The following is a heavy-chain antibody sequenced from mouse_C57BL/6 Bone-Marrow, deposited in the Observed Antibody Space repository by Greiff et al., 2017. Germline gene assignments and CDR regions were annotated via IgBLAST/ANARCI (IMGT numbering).Heavy chain of an antibody. CDR2: ISDAGSYT. D-gene: IGHD2-3*01. CDR1: GFTFSSYA. Sequence: EVQVVESGGGLVKPGGSLKLSCAASGFTFSSYAMSWVRQTPEKRLEWVATISDAGSYTYYPDNVKGRFTISRDNAKNNLYLQMSHLKSEDTAMYYCARDGDGYSWYGYWGQGTLVTV. CDR3: ARDGDGYSWYGY. J-gene: IGHJ3*01. V-gene: IGHV5-4*01.